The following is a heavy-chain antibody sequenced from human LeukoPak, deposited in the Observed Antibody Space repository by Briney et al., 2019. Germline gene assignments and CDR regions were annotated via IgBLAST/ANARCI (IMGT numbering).Heavy chain of an antibody. CDR2: IYYTGST. J-gene: IGHJ5*02. V-gene: IGHV4-39*07. D-gene: IGHD3-10*01. CDR3: ARDPYGSGTFYVPIDP. Sequence: SETLSLTCTVSGGSISSSTYYWGWIRQPPGKGLEWIASIYYTGSTYYNPSLKSRVTISVDTSKNQFSLNVSSVTAADTAVYYCARDPYGSGTFYVPIDPWGQGTLVTVSS. CDR1: GGSISSSTYY.